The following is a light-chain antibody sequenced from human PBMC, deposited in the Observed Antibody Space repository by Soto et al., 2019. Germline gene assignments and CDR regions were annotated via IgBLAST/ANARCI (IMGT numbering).Light chain of an antibody. CDR1: QSVSSN. V-gene: IGKV3-11*01. Sequence: EILMTQSPVTLSVSPGGRATLSCRASQSVSSNLAWYQQKPGQAPSLLIYGAFTRATGIPARFSGTGSGTEFTLTISSLEPEDFAVYYCQQRSNWPKTFGQGTKVDIK. CDR2: GAF. J-gene: IGKJ1*01. CDR3: QQRSNWPKT.